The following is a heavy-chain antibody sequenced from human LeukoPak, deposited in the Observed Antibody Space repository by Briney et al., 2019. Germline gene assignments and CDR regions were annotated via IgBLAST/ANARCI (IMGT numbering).Heavy chain of an antibody. CDR2: IYYSGST. Sequence: SETLSLTCTVSGGSVSSGTYYWSWIRQPPGKGLEWIGYIYYSGSTNYNPSLKSRVTISVDTSKNQFSLRLSSVTAADTAVYYCARMVGGASDYWGQGTLVTVSS. D-gene: IGHD3-10*01. V-gene: IGHV4-61*01. J-gene: IGHJ4*02. CDR1: GGSVSSGTYY. CDR3: ARMVGGASDY.